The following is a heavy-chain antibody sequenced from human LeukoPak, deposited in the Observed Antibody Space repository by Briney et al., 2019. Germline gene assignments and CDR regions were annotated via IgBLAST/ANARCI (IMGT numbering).Heavy chain of an antibody. CDR2: IHTSGNT. V-gene: IGHV4-61*09. D-gene: IGHD6-13*01. J-gene: IGHJ4*02. Sequence: PSETLSLTCTVSGGSISSGSYCWSWIRQPAGKGLEWIGHIHTSGNTNYNPSLKSRVTISVDTSKNQFSLKLSSVTAADTAVYYCARAPSRAAAPGIYYFDYWGQGTLVTVSS. CDR1: GGSISSGSYC. CDR3: ARAPSRAAAPGIYYFDY.